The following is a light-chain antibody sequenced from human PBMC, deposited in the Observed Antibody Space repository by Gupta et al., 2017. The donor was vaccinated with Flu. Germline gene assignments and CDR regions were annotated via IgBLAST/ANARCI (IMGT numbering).Light chain of an antibody. V-gene: IGKV3-11*01. CDR2: GAS. CDR3: KQRSNWVT. J-gene: IGKJ5*01. Sequence: EIVLTQSPATLSLSPGERATLSCRASQSVGNYLAWYQQKPGQAPSLLVFGASHRATGIPARFSGSGSGTDFTLTISSLEPEDFALYYCKQRSNWVTFGQGTRLEIK. CDR1: QSVGNY.